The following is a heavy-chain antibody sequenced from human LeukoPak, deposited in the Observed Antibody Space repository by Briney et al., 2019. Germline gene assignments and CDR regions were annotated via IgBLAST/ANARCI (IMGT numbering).Heavy chain of an antibody. CDR1: GGSFSGYY. D-gene: IGHD3-10*01. CDR3: AKGGRITMVRGVMNWFDP. CDR2: ISGSGGST. J-gene: IGHJ5*02. Sequence: ETLSLTCSVYGGSFSGYYWSWIRQPPGKGLEWVSAISGSGGSTYYADSVKGRFTISRDNSKNTLYLQMNSLRAEDTAVYYCAKGGRITMVRGVMNWFDPWGQGTLVTVSS. V-gene: IGHV3-23*01.